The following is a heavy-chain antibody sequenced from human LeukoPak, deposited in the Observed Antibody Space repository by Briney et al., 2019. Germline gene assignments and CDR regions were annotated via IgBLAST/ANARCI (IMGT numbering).Heavy chain of an antibody. D-gene: IGHD1-26*01. CDR3: AREGGATFYNWFDP. J-gene: IGHJ5*02. CDR2: INWNGGST. V-gene: IGHV3-20*04. CDR1: GFTFDDYG. Sequence: GGSLRLSCAASGFTFDDYGMSWVRQAPGKGLEWVSGINWNGGSTGYADSVKGRFTISRDNAKNSLYLQMNRLRAEDTALYYCAREGGATFYNWFDPWGQGTLVTVSS.